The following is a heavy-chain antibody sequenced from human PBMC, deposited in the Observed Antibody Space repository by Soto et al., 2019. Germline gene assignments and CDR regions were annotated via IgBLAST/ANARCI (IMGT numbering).Heavy chain of an antibody. CDR2: ISSTSGTM. J-gene: IGHJ6*02. D-gene: IGHD6-19*01. Sequence: GVSLRLSCAASGFNFGSYSMNWVRQAPGQGLEWVSHISSTSGTMYYADSVKGRFTISRDNVKNSLYLQMNSLRGDDTAVYYCVSHITSFSVAGTLYGMDVWGQGTTVTVSS. CDR1: GFNFGSYS. CDR3: VSHITSFSVAGTLYGMDV. V-gene: IGHV3-48*01.